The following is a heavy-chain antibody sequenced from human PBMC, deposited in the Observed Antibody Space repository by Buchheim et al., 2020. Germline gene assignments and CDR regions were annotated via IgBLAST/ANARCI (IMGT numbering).Heavy chain of an antibody. CDR3: AQLDGSGTYLHLHQ. CDR1: GFTFSSYP. J-gene: IGHJ4*02. D-gene: IGHD3-10*01. V-gene: IGHV3-23*01. Sequence: EVQLLESGGGLVQPGGSPRLSCAASGFTFSSYPMSWVRQAPGKGLEWVSAISGSGAGTSYADSVKGRFTMSRDNSKNTLYLQMNSLRAEDTAVYYCAQLDGSGTYLHLHQWGQGTL. CDR2: ISGSGAGT.